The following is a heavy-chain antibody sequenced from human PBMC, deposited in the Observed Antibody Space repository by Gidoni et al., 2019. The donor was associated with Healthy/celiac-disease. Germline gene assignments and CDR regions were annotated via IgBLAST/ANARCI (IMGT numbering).Heavy chain of an antibody. Sequence: QVQLVESGGGVVQPGRSLRLSCAASGFTFSSYAMHWVRQDPGKGLEWVAVISYDGSNKYYADSVKGRFTISRDNSKNTLYLQMNSLRAEDTAVYYCARDQLRWELLLLGGFDYWGQGTLVTVSS. D-gene: IGHD1-26*01. V-gene: IGHV3-30-3*01. J-gene: IGHJ4*02. CDR1: GFTFSSYA. CDR2: ISYDGSNK. CDR3: ARDQLRWELLLLGGFDY.